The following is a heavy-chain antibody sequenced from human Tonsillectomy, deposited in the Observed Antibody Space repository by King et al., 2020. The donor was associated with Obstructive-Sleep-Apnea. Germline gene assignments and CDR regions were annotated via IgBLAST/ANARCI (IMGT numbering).Heavy chain of an antibody. Sequence: VQLVESGGGVVQPGGSLRLSCAASGFSFSVYGMHWVRQDPGKGLEWVAVLWSDGNNKNYADSVKGRFTISRDSSKNTQYLQMNSLRAEDTAVYYCARDRSGWGYDAFDIWGQGTMVIVSS. V-gene: IGHV3-33*01. J-gene: IGHJ3*02. CDR1: GFSFSVYG. CDR3: ARDRSGWGYDAFDI. D-gene: IGHD6-19*01. CDR2: LWSDGNNK.